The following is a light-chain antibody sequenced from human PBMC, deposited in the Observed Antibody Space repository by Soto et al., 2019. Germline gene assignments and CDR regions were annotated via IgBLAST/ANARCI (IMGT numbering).Light chain of an antibody. V-gene: IGKV1-5*03. CDR2: KAS. Sequence: DIQMTQSPSTMSASVGDRVTITCRASQSIDSWLAWYQQKPGKAPKFLMYKASNLESGVPLRFGGSRSEREFTLTISSLQPDDFATYYCQHYNSYPWTFGQGTTVELK. J-gene: IGKJ1*01. CDR1: QSIDSW. CDR3: QHYNSYPWT.